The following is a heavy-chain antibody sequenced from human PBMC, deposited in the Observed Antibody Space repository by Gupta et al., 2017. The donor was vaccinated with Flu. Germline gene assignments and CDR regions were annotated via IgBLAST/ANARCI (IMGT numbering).Heavy chain of an antibody. V-gene: IGHV3-23*01. CDR3: AKDLGYSYGKNYFDY. CDR1: YA. CDR2: ISGSGGNT. J-gene: IGHJ4*02. D-gene: IGHD5-18*01. Sequence: YAMSWVRQAPGKGLEGVSAISGSGGNTYYADSVKGRFTISRDNSKNTLDRQMNSLRAEDTAVYYCAKDLGYSYGKNYFDYGGQGTLVTVSS.